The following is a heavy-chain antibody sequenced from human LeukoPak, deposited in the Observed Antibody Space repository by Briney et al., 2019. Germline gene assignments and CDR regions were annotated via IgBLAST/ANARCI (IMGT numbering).Heavy chain of an antibody. CDR3: ARVNGYCTSTSCHDY. CDR2: ISAYNGNS. V-gene: IGHV1-18*04. Sequence: ASVKVSCKASGYTFTGYYMHWVRQAPGQGLEWMGWISAYNGNSDYAQKLQGRVTMTTDTSTSTDTSTNTAYMELRSLTSDDTAVYYCARVNGYCTSTSCHDYWGQGTLVTVSS. D-gene: IGHD2-2*01. J-gene: IGHJ4*02. CDR1: GYTFTGYY.